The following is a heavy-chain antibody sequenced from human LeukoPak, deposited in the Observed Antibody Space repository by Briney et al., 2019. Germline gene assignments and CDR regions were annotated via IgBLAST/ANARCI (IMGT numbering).Heavy chain of an antibody. CDR1: GHTLSELT. D-gene: IGHD4-11*01. J-gene: IGHJ4*02. CDR2: FDPENDER. Sequence: GASVEVSCKVSGHTLSELTMHWVRQAPGKGLEWMGGFDPENDERIYARKFRGRLTMTEDTSTDTAYMELSSLRSEDTAVYFCATEMTSVVPDYWGQGTLVTVSS. CDR3: ATEMTSVVPDY. V-gene: IGHV1-24*01.